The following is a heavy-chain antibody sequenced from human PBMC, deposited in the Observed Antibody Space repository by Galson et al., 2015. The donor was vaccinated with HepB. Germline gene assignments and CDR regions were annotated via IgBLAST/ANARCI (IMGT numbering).Heavy chain of an antibody. D-gene: IGHD4-11*01. Sequence: SETLSLTCAVYGGSFSDYKLTWSWIRQSPGKGLEWIGEINHSGRTNYNPSLKSRVTISLDTSKNQFSLRLNSVIAADAAVYYCARGRVEVTTFRTYFYGMDVWGQGTTVTVSS. CDR2: INHSGRT. CDR1: GGSFSDYKLT. J-gene: IGHJ6*02. CDR3: ARGRVEVTTFRTYFYGMDV. V-gene: IGHV4-34*01.